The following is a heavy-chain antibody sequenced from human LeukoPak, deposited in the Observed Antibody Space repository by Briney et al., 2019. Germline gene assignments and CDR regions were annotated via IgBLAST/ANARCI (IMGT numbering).Heavy chain of an antibody. Sequence: GGSLRLSWAASGFTFSNYNMNWVRPAPGKGLEWVSCISSSSSYIYYADSVKGRFTISRENAKNSLYLQVNSLRAEDTALYFCARELLTYSNHKLGHYMDVWGKGTTVTVSS. J-gene: IGHJ6*03. CDR3: ARELLTYSNHKLGHYMDV. V-gene: IGHV3-21*01. D-gene: IGHD4-11*01. CDR1: GFTFSNYN. CDR2: ISSSSSYI.